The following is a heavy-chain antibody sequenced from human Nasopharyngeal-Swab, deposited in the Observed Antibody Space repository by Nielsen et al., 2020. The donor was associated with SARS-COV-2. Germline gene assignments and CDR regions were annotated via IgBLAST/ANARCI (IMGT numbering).Heavy chain of an antibody. CDR1: GYTFTSYG. V-gene: IGHV1-18*01. D-gene: IGHD6-13*01. CDR2: ISAYNGNT. Sequence: ASVKVSCKASGYTFTSYGISWVRPAPGQGLEWMGWISAYNGNTNYAQKPQGRVTMTTDTSTSTAYMELRSLRSDDTAVYYCARFNGNSIAAAGIARGYYYYYGMDVWGQGTTVTVSS. J-gene: IGHJ6*02. CDR3: ARFNGNSIAAAGIARGYYYYYGMDV.